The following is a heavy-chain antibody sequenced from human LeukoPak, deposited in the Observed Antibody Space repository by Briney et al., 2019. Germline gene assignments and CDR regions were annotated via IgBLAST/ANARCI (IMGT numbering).Heavy chain of an antibody. Sequence: PSETLSLTCTVSGGSISSYYWSWIRQPPGKGLEWIGYTYYSGNTNYNPSLKSRVTISVDTSKSQFSLKVSSVTAADTAVYYCARVFHDSSGYPLDYWGQGTLVTVSS. J-gene: IGHJ4*02. V-gene: IGHV4-59*01. CDR2: TYYSGNT. CDR3: ARVFHDSSGYPLDY. CDR1: GGSISSYY. D-gene: IGHD3-22*01.